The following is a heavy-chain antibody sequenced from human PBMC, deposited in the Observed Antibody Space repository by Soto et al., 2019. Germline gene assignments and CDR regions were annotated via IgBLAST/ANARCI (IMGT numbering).Heavy chain of an antibody. CDR3: ARAVRDYCSGGSCYAPYYGMDV. D-gene: IGHD2-15*01. J-gene: IGHJ6*02. CDR2: IYYSGST. Sequence: SETLSLTCTVSGGSISSGGYYWSWIRQHPGKGLEWIGYIYYSGSTYYNPSLKSRVTISVDTSKNQFSLKLSSVTAADTAVYYCARAVRDYCSGGSCYAPYYGMDVWGQGTTVTVS. V-gene: IGHV4-31*03. CDR1: GGSISSGGYY.